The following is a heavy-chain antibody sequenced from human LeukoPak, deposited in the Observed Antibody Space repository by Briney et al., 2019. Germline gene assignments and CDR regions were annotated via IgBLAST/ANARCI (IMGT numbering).Heavy chain of an antibody. V-gene: IGHV1-2*02. CDR1: GYPFSDYY. Sequence: ASVKVSCKASGYPFSDYYIYWVRQTPGQGLEWMGWINPNTGATDYSQNFLGRVTMTSDTSTSTAYMELSRLRSDDTAVYYCARAGSQYYDILIGYYYFDYWGQGTLVTVSS. J-gene: IGHJ4*02. CDR2: INPNTGAT. CDR3: ARAGSQYYDILIGYYYFDY. D-gene: IGHD3-9*01.